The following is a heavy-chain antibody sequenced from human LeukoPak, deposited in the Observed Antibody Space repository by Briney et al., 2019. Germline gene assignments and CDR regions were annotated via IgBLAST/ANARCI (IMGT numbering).Heavy chain of an antibody. J-gene: IGHJ4*02. CDR3: ARIGAMARHFDY. D-gene: IGHD3-10*01. CDR1: GGSISSYY. CDR2: IYYSGST. V-gene: IGHV4-59*01. Sequence: SETLSLTCTVSGGSISSYYWSWIRQPPGKGLEWIGYIYYSGSTNYNPSLKSRVTISVDTSKNQFSLKPSSVTAADTAVYYCARIGAMARHFDYWGQGTLVTVSS.